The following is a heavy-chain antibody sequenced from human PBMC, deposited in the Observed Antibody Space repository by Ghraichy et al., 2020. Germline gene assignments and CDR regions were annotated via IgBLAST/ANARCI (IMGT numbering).Heavy chain of an antibody. Sequence: SVKVSCKASGGTFSNYAISWVRQAPGQGLEWMGGIIPIFGTANYAQKFQGRVTITADKSTSTAYMELSSLRSEDTAVYYCARRGYGSGSYYSFDYWGQGTLVTVSS. CDR3: ARRGYGSGSYYSFDY. CDR1: GGTFSNYA. J-gene: IGHJ4*02. D-gene: IGHD3-10*01. CDR2: IIPIFGTA. V-gene: IGHV1-69*06.